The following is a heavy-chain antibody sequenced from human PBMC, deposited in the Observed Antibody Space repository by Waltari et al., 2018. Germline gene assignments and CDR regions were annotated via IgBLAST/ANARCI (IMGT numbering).Heavy chain of an antibody. V-gene: IGHV3-30*02. CDR1: GFPFSSYG. D-gene: IGHD6-19*01. Sequence: QVQLVESGGGVVQPGGSLRLSCAASGFPFSSYGMHWVRQAPGKGLEWVAFIRYDGSNKYYADSVKGRFTISRDNSKNTLYLQMNSLRAEDTAVYYCAKEGIAVAGRGNAFDIWGQGTMVTVSS. J-gene: IGHJ3*02. CDR2: IRYDGSNK. CDR3: AKEGIAVAGRGNAFDI.